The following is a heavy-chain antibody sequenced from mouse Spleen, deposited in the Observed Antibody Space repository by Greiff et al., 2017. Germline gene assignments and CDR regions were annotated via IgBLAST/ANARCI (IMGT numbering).Heavy chain of an antibody. Sequence: VQLQQSGAELVRPGASVKLSCTASGFNIKDYYMHWVKQRPEQGLEWIGRIDPEDGDTEYDPKFQGKATMTADTSSNTAYLQLSSLTTEDTAGYYWTTGEVFSWFAYWGQGTLVTVSA. CDR1: GFNIKDYY. J-gene: IGHJ3*01. V-gene: IGHV14-1*01. D-gene: IGHD2-14*01. CDR3: TTGEVFSWFAY. CDR2: IDPEDGDT.